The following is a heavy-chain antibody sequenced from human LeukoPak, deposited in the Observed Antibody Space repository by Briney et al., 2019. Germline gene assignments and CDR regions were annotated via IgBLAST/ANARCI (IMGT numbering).Heavy chain of an antibody. CDR3: ARNRGYYDSSGYYAVDY. CDR1: GYSISSGYY. V-gene: IGHV4-38-2*01. J-gene: IGHJ4*02. CDR2: IYHSGST. Sequence: SETLSLTCAVSGYSISSGYYWGWIRPPPGKGLEWIGIIYHSGSTYYNPSLKSRVTISVDTSKNQFSLKLSSVTAADTAVYYCARNRGYYDSSGYYAVDYWGQGTLVTVSS. D-gene: IGHD3-22*01.